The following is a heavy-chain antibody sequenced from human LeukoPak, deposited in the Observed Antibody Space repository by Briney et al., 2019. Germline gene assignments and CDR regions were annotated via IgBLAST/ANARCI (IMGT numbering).Heavy chain of an antibody. CDR2: INHSGST. J-gene: IGHJ4*02. D-gene: IGHD2-8*01. CDR1: GGSFSGYY. CDR3: ARVGYCTNGVCSISLDC. Sequence: SETLSLTCAVYGGSFSGYYWSWIRQPPGKGLEWIGEINHSGSTNYNPSLKSRVTISVDTSKNQFSLKLSSVTAADTAVYYCARVGYCTNGVCSISLDCWGQGTLVTVSS. V-gene: IGHV4-34*01.